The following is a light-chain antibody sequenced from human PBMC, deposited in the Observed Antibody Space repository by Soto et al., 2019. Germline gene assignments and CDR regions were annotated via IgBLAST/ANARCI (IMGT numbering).Light chain of an antibody. CDR2: KAS. Sequence: DIQMTQSPSTLSASVGDRVTITCRASQSISSWLAWYQQKPGKAPKVLIDKASFLQSGVPSRFSGSGSETEFTLTISSLQPDDFATYYCQQYNSYPWTFGQGTKVEIK. V-gene: IGKV1-5*03. CDR1: QSISSW. CDR3: QQYNSYPWT. J-gene: IGKJ1*01.